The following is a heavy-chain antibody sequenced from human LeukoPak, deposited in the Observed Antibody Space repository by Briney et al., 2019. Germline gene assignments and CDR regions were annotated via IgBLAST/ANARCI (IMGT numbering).Heavy chain of an antibody. V-gene: IGHV4-39*01. J-gene: IGHJ6*01. Sequence: PSETLSLTCTVSGGSISSTAYYWGWIRQPPGRGLEWIATIYYSGTTYYNPSLESRVTISVDTSKNQFSLKLSSVTAADTSVYYCSRQGVRGTYYYAMDVWGQGTTVTFSS. CDR1: GGSISSTAYY. D-gene: IGHD3-10*01. CDR2: IYYSGTT. CDR3: SRQGVRGTYYYAMDV.